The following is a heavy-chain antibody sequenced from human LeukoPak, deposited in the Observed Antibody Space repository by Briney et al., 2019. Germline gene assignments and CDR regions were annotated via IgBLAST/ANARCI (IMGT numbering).Heavy chain of an antibody. D-gene: IGHD2-21*02. CDR1: GFSLSTSGVG. CDR3: AHRRSSELEYCGGDCYGDYFDY. CDR2: IYWDDDK. Sequence: ESGPTLVKPTQTLTLTCTFSGFSLSTSGVGVGWIRQPPGKALEWLALIYWDDDKRYSPSLKSRLTITKDTSKNQVVLTMTNMDPVDTATYYCAHRRSSELEYCGGDCYGDYFDYWGQGTLVTVSS. J-gene: IGHJ4*02. V-gene: IGHV2-5*02.